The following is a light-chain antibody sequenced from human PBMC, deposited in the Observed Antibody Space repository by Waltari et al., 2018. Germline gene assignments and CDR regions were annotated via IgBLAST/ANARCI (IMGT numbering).Light chain of an antibody. CDR3: CSYTSNSFSYV. J-gene: IGLJ1*01. CDR1: SLYVGVHNS. Sequence: QSAPTQPASVSGSPGQSIAISCTGTSLYVGVHNSLSCDQQHPGKAPKLMIYEVSNRPSGVSNRFSGSKSGNTASLTISGLQAEDEADYYCCSYTSNSFSYVFGTGTKVTVL. V-gene: IGLV2-14*01. CDR2: EVS.